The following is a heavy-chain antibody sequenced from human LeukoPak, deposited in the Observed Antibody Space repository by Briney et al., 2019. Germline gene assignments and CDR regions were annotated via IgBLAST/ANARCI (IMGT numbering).Heavy chain of an antibody. CDR3: ARDSSGYFYGNAFDI. CDR1: RVPISRISYY. V-gene: IGHV4-39*01. Sequence: SEPLSHLCTVFRVPISRISYYWGLIRHPPRNGLASMGSIYYSGSTYYNPSLKSRATISVDTSKNQFSLKLSSVTAADTAVYYCARDSSGYFYGNAFDIWGQGTMVTVSS. D-gene: IGHD3-22*01. J-gene: IGHJ3*02. CDR2: IYYSGST.